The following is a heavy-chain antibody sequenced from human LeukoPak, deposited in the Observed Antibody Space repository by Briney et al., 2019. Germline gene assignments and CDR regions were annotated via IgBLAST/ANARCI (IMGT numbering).Heavy chain of an antibody. CDR3: ARHSGSRTKEYHFSH. CDR1: GGSISSYY. CDR2: IYYSGST. Sequence: ASETESLTCTVSGGSISSYYWSWIRQPPGKGLEWIGYIYYSGSTKYNPSLKSRVTISVDTSKNQFSLKLSSVTAADTAVYYCARHSGSRTKEYHFSHCGQGTLVTVSS. D-gene: IGHD2/OR15-2a*01. J-gene: IGHJ4*02. V-gene: IGHV4-59*01.